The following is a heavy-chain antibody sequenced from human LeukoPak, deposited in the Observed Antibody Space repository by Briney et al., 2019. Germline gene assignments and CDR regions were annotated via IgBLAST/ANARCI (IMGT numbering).Heavy chain of an antibody. CDR3: ARGRDSSVFFDY. CDR2: ISPSGGST. Sequence: ASVKVSCKAFGYTFTSNYMHWVRQAPGQGPEWMGVISPSGGSTTHAQKFQGRVTITADKSTSTAYMELSSLRSEDTAVYYCARGRDSSVFFDYWGQGTLVTVSS. CDR1: GYTFTSNY. V-gene: IGHV1-46*01. J-gene: IGHJ4*02. D-gene: IGHD3-22*01.